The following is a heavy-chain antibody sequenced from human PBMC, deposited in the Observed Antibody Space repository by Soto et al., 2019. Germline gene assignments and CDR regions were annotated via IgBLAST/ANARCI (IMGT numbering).Heavy chain of an antibody. CDR1: GDSISSNNW. D-gene: IGHD3-10*01. J-gene: IGHJ5*02. CDR2: VHHSGST. V-gene: IGHV4-4*02. Sequence: QVQLRESGPGLVKPSGTLSLTCAVSGDSISSNNWWTWVRQPPGKGLEWIGEVHHSGSTNYNPSLKSRVTISRDKSKNQFSLELSSVTAADTAVYYCARGFRGVLSWFDPWGEGPLVTISS. CDR3: ARGFRGVLSWFDP.